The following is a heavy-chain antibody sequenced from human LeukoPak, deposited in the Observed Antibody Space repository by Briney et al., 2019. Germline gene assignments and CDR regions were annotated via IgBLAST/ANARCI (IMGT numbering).Heavy chain of an antibody. CDR2: IYYSGST. V-gene: IGHV4-59*01. J-gene: IGHJ4*02. CDR3: ARVWRGYSGYDSPLDY. CDR1: GGSISSYY. D-gene: IGHD5-12*01. Sequence: SETLSLTCTVSGGSISSYYWSWIRQPPGKGLEWIGYIYYSGSTNYNPSLKSRVTISVDTSKNQFSLKLSSVTGADTAVYYCARVWRGYSGYDSPLDYWGQGTLVTVSS.